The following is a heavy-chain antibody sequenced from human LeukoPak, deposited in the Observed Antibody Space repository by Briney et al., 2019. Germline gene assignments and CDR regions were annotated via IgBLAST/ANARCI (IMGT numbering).Heavy chain of an antibody. CDR3: ARAPPVDMIAAAASNWFDP. D-gene: IGHD6-13*01. Sequence: SETLSLTCAVYGGSFSGYYWSWIRQPPGKGLEWIGEINHSGSTNYNPSLKRRVTISVDTSKNQFSLKLSSVTAADTAVYYCARAPPVDMIAAAASNWFDPWGQGTLVTVSS. V-gene: IGHV4-34*01. CDR1: GGSFSGYY. CDR2: INHSGST. J-gene: IGHJ5*02.